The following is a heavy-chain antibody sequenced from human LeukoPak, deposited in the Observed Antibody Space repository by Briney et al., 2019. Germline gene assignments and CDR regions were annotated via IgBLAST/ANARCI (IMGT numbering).Heavy chain of an antibody. J-gene: IGHJ4*02. CDR1: GFTSSSYS. D-gene: IGHD2-15*01. V-gene: IGHV3-48*04. Sequence: GGSLRLSCAASGFTSSSYSMNWVRQAPGKGLEWVSYISSSSSTIYYADSVKGRFTISRDNAKNSLYLQMNSLRAEDTAVYYCARVGHRYWSGGSCYVTDYWGQGTLVTVSS. CDR3: ARVGHRYWSGGSCYVTDY. CDR2: ISSSSSTI.